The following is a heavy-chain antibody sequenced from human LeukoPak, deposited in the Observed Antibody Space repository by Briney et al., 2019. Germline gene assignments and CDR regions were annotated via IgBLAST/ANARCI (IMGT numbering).Heavy chain of an antibody. Sequence: GGSLRLSCAASGFAVNSNYMSWVRQAPGKGLEWISVLYSGGATHYADSVKGRFTISRGNSKNTLYLQMNSLRAEDTAVYYCARGLATSDYWGQGTLVTVSS. CDR1: GFAVNSNY. D-gene: IGHD1-26*01. V-gene: IGHV3-53*01. J-gene: IGHJ4*02. CDR2: LYSGGAT. CDR3: ARGLATSDY.